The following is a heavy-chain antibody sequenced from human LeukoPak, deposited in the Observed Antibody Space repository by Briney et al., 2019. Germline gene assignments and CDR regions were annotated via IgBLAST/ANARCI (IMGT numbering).Heavy chain of an antibody. J-gene: IGHJ5*02. CDR2: INPSGGST. CDR1: GYTFTSYY. Sequence: ASVKVSCKASGYTFTSYYMHWVRQAPGQGLEWMGIINPSGGSTSYAQKFQGRVTMTRDTSTSTVYMELSSLRSEDTAVYYCARGQTYYYGSGSSMDWFDPWGQGTLVTVSS. D-gene: IGHD3-10*01. CDR3: ARGQTYYYGSGSSMDWFDP. V-gene: IGHV1-46*01.